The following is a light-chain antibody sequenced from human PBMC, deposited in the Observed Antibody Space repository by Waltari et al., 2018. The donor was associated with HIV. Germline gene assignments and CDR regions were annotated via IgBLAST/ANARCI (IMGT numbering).Light chain of an antibody. CDR3: QSYDSGSSGSV. J-gene: IGLJ2*01. CDR1: SSHIGPGYP. CDR2: GNN. Sequence: QSVLTPPPSVSGAPGQTVTRPCTGSSSHIGPGYPVHWYQQLPGTAPKLLMYGNNNRASGVPDRFSGSKFGPSASLAITGLQAEDEAYYYCQSYDSGSSGSVFGGGTKLTVL. V-gene: IGLV1-40*01.